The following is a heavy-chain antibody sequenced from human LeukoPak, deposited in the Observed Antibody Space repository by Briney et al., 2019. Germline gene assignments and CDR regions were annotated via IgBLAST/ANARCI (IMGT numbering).Heavy chain of an antibody. CDR3: ARSERASHCFDS. D-gene: IGHD2-2*01. Sequence: SETLSLTCSVSGGSISSYLWSWIRQPPGKGLESIGCIFNSGSTNYNPSLKSRVTISVDTSKNQFSLKLTSVTTADTAVYYCARSERASHCFDSWGQGTLVTVSS. CDR2: IFNSGST. V-gene: IGHV4-59*01. CDR1: GGSISSYL. J-gene: IGHJ4*02.